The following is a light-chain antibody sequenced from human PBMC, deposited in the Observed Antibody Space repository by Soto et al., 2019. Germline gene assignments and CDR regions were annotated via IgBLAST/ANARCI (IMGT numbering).Light chain of an antibody. J-gene: IGLJ1*01. CDR2: EGD. CDR1: SSDVGTYNL. Sequence: QSALTQPASVSGSPGQSITISCTGTSSDVGTYNLVSWYQQRPGKAPTLMIFEGDQRPSGVSFRFSGSKSGNTASLTISGLQAEDEADYYCCSYAGSSTYVFGTGTKVTVL. CDR3: CSYAGSSTYV. V-gene: IGLV2-23*01.